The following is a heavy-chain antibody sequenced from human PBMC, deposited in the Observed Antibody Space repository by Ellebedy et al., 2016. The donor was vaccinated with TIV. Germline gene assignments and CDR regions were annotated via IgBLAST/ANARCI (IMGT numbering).Heavy chain of an antibody. V-gene: IGHV3-7*03. D-gene: IGHD5/OR15-5a*01. Sequence: GESLKISCVASGFSFSSQWMHWVRQAPGKGLEWVAHINKDGSANIYVDSVKGRFTISRDNAKNSVFLQMDSLRAEGTGVYFCSVSLNYWGQGVLVTVSS. CDR1: GFSFSSQW. CDR2: INKDGSAN. CDR3: SVSLNY. J-gene: IGHJ4*02.